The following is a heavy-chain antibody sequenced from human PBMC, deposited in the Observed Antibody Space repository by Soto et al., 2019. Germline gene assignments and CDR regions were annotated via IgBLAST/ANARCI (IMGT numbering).Heavy chain of an antibody. J-gene: IGHJ3*01. D-gene: IGHD3-22*01. Sequence: PGGSLRLSCAASGFTFRNYGMNWVRQAPGKGLEWVSYIGLGGSTKYYADSVEGRLTISRDNAKNSLYLQMNSLRAEDTAVYYCARDQLYYNDISGRPLNAFDVWGQGTMVTVSS. CDR2: IGLGGSTK. CDR1: GFTFRNYG. CDR3: ARDQLYYNDISGRPLNAFDV. V-gene: IGHV3-48*01.